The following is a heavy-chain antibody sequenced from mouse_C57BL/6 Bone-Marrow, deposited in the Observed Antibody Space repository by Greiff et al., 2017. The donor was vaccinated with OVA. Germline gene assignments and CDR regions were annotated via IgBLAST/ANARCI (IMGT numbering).Heavy chain of an antibody. V-gene: IGHV14-2*01. J-gene: IGHJ3*01. Sequence: DVQLVESGAELVKPGASVKLSCTASGFNIKDYYMHWVKQRTEQGLEWIGRIDPEDGETKYAPKFQGKATITADTSSNTAYLQLSSLTSEDTAVYYCARALPDDAWFAYWGQGTLVTVSA. CDR3: ARALPDDAWFAY. CDR2: IDPEDGET. D-gene: IGHD2-12*01. CDR1: GFNIKDYY.